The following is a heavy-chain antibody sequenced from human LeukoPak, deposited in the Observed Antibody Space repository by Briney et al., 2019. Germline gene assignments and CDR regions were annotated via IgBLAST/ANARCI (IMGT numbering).Heavy chain of an antibody. J-gene: IGHJ4*02. Sequence: SGGSLRLSCAASGFTFSSYWMHWVRQAPGKGLEWVSSISSSSSYIYYADSVKGRFTISRDNAKNSLYLQMDSLRAEDTAVYYCARGMNYGGNPVDYWGQGTLVTVSS. V-gene: IGHV3-21*01. CDR3: ARGMNYGGNPVDY. D-gene: IGHD4-23*01. CDR2: ISSSSSYI. CDR1: GFTFSSYW.